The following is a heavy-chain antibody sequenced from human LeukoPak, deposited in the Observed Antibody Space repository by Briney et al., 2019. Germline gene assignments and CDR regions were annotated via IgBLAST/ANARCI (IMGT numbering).Heavy chain of an antibody. CDR2: TYYRSKWYN. V-gene: IGHV6-1*01. D-gene: IGHD3-22*01. CDR1: GDSVSSNSAA. J-gene: IGHJ3*02. Sequence: SQTLSLTCAIYGDSVSSNSAAWNWIRQSPSRGLEWLGRTYYRSKWYNDYAVSVKSRITINPDTSKNQFSLQLNSVTPEDTAVYYCARDLDPEGYYDSSGYYLYAFDIWGQGTMVTVSS. CDR3: ARDLDPEGYYDSSGYYLYAFDI.